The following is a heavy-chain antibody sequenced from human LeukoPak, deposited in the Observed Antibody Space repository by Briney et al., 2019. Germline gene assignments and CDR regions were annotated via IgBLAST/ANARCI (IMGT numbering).Heavy chain of an antibody. CDR2: ISGSGGST. CDR3: AKDYSNYVWRVYGNYYYGMDV. J-gene: IGHJ6*02. CDR1: GFTFSSCA. Sequence: PGGSLRLSCAASGFTFSSCAMSWVRQAPGKGLEWVSAISGSGGSTYYADSVKGRFTISRDNSKNTLYLQMNSLRAEDTAVYYCAKDYSNYVWRVYGNYYYGMDVWGQGTTVTVSS. D-gene: IGHD4-11*01. V-gene: IGHV3-23*01.